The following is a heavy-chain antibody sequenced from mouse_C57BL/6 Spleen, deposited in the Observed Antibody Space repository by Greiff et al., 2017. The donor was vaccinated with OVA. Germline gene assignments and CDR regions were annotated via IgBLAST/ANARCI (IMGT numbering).Heavy chain of an antibody. J-gene: IGHJ4*01. V-gene: IGHV1-69*01. CDR3: ARSDGKPSYYAMDY. Sequence: VQLQQPGAELVMPGASVKLSCKASGYTFTSYWMHWVKQRPGQGLEWIGEIDPSDSYTNYNQKFKGKSTLTVDKSSSTAYMQLSSLTSEDSAVYYCARSDGKPSYYAMDYWGQGTSVTVSS. D-gene: IGHD2-1*01. CDR1: GYTFTSYW. CDR2: IDPSDSYT.